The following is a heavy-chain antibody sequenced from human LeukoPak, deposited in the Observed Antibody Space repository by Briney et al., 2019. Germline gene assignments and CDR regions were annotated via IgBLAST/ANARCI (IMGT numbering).Heavy chain of an antibody. V-gene: IGHV4-61*02. D-gene: IGHD1-26*01. CDR3: ARDRGSGSYGFYYYYYYMDV. CDR1: GGSISSGSYY. Sequence: PSETLSLTCTVSGGSISSGSYYWSWIRQPAGKGLEWIGRIYTSGSTNYHPSLKSRVTISVDTSKNQFALKLSSVTAADTAVYYCARDRGSGSYGFYYYYYYMDVWGKGTTVTISS. CDR2: IYTSGST. J-gene: IGHJ6*03.